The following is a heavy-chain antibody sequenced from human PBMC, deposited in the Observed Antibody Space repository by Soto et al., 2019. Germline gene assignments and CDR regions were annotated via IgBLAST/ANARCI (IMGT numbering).Heavy chain of an antibody. CDR1: GFTFSNAW. Sequence: GGSLRLSCAASGFTFSNAWMSWVRQAPGKGLEWVGRIKNKTDGGTTDYAAPVKGRFTISRDDSKNTLYLQMNSLKTEDTAVYYCTTDIVVVYYYMDVWGKGTTVTVSS. CDR2: IKNKTDGGTT. V-gene: IGHV3-15*01. D-gene: IGHD2-2*01. J-gene: IGHJ6*03. CDR3: TTDIVVVYYYMDV.